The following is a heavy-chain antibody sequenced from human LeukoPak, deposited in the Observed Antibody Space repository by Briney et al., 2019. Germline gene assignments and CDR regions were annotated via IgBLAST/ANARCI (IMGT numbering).Heavy chain of an antibody. D-gene: IGHD1-26*01. CDR3: ARDQRPVEKVGATSPELGDAFDI. V-gene: IGHV1-2*02. Sequence: GASVKVSCKASGYTFTGYYMHWVRQAPGQGLEWMGWINPNSGGTNYAQKFQGRVIMTRDTSISTAYMELRRLRSDDTAVYYCARDQRPVEKVGATSPELGDAFDIWGQGTMVTVSS. CDR2: INPNSGGT. J-gene: IGHJ3*02. CDR1: GYTFTGYY.